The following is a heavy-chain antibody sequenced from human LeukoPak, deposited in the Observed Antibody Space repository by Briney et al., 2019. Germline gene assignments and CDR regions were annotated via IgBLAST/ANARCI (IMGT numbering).Heavy chain of an antibody. D-gene: IGHD2-15*01. CDR2: IYHSGST. CDR1: GGSISSGGYS. CDR3: ARGYCSGGSCRENWFDP. Sequence: SETLSLTCAVSGGSISSGGYSWSWIRQPPGKGLEWIGYIYHSGSTYYNPSHKSRVTISVDRSKNQFSLKLSSVTAADTAVYYCARGYCSGGSCRENWFDPWGQGTLVTVSS. V-gene: IGHV4-30-2*01. J-gene: IGHJ5*02.